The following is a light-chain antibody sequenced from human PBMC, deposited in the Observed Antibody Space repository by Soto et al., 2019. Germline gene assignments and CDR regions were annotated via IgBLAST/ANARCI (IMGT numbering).Light chain of an antibody. V-gene: IGLV1-44*01. J-gene: IGLJ2*01. CDR3: AAWDDSLNGFVV. CDR2: SNI. CDR1: SSNIGSNT. Sequence: QSVLTQPPSASGTPGQRVTISCSGSSSNIGSNTVNWYQQLPGTAPKLLIYSNIHRTSGVPDRFSGSKSGTSASLAISGLQSEDAADYYCAAWDDSLNGFVVFGGGTKLTVL.